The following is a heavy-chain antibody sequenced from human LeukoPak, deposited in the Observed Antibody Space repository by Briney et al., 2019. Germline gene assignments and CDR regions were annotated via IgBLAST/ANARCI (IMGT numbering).Heavy chain of an antibody. CDR2: INPNSGGT. Sequence: ASVKVSCKASGYTFTSYGISWVRQAPGQGLEWMGWINPNSGGTNYAQKFQGRVTMTRDTSISTAYMELSRLRSDDTAVYYCARALVPPTYDFWSGYFDYWGQGTLVTVSS. D-gene: IGHD3-3*01. V-gene: IGHV1-2*02. J-gene: IGHJ4*02. CDR3: ARALVPPTYDFWSGYFDY. CDR1: GYTFTSYG.